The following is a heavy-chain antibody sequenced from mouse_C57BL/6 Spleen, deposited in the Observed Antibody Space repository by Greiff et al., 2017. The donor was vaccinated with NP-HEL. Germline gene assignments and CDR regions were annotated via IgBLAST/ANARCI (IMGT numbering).Heavy chain of an antibody. D-gene: IGHD1-1*01. CDR3: AFTVAVRYFDV. V-gene: IGHV1-61*01. J-gene: IGHJ1*03. Sequence: VQLQQPGAELVRPGSSVKLSCKASGYTFTSYWMDWVKQRPGQGLEWIGNIYPSDSETHYNQKFKDKATLTVDKSSSTAYMQLSSLTSEDSAVYYCAFTVAVRYFDVWGTGTTVTVSS. CDR2: IYPSDSET. CDR1: GYTFTSYW.